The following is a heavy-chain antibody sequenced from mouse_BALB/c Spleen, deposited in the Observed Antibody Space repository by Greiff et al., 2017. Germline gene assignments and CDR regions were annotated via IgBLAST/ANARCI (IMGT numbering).Heavy chain of an antibody. CDR1: GYTFTSYW. CDR2: INPSNGRT. Sequence: VQLQQPGAELVKPGASVKLSCKASGYTFTSYWMHWVKQRPGQGLEWIGEINPSNGRTNYNEKFKSKATLTVDKSSSTAYMQLSSLTSEDSAVYYCARSGITAGGDYWGQGTTLTVSS. J-gene: IGHJ2*01. V-gene: IGHV1S81*02. CDR3: ARSGITAGGDY. D-gene: IGHD2-4*01.